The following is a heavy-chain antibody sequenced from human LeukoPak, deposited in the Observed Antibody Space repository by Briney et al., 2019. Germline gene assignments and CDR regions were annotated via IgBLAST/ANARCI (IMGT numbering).Heavy chain of an antibody. D-gene: IGHD3-10*01. CDR3: ARDMRNNYYGSGSYKDAFDI. CDR2: ISAYNGNT. V-gene: IGHV1-18*01. J-gene: IGHJ3*02. CDR1: GYTFTSYG. Sequence: ASVKVSCKASGYTFTSYGTSWVRQAPGQGLEWMGWISAYNGNTNYAQKLQGRVTMTTDTSTSTAYMELRSLRSDDTAVYYCARDMRNNYYGSGSYKDAFDIWGQGTMVTVSS.